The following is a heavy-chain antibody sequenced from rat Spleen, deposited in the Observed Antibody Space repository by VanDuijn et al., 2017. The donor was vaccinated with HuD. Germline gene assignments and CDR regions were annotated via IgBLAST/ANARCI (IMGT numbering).Heavy chain of an antibody. Sequence: EVQLVESGGGLVQPGRSLRLSCAASGFTFSDYNMAWVRQAPRKGLEWVAIITYDGSSTYYRDSVKGRFTISRDNAKSTLSLQMDSLRSEDTATYYCARRHYGYTDYFDYWGQGVMVPVSS. CDR2: ITYDGSST. V-gene: IGHV5-7*01. CDR3: ARRHYGYTDYFDY. CDR1: GFTFSDYN. J-gene: IGHJ2*01. D-gene: IGHD1-11*01.